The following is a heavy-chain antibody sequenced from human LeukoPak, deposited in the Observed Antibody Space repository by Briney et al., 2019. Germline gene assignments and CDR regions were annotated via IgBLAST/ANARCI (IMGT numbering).Heavy chain of an antibody. J-gene: IGHJ4*02. CDR1: GYTFTSYG. CDR3: ARTKDFWSAKTGYYFDY. V-gene: IGHV1-18*01. Sequence: ASVKVSCRASGYTFTSYGISWVRQAPGQGLEWMGWISAYNGNTNYAQKLQGRVTMTTDTSTSTAYMELRSLRSDDTAVYYCARTKDFWSAKTGYYFDYWGQGTLVTVSS. CDR2: ISAYNGNT. D-gene: IGHD3-3*01.